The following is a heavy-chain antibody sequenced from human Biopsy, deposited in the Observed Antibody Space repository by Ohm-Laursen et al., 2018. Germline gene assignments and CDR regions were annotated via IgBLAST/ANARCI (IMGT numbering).Heavy chain of an antibody. J-gene: IGHJ5*02. CDR2: VYNGGIT. D-gene: IGHD3-3*01. CDR3: ARTPRDSFWSGSYKRGLWFDP. CDR1: GGSIISYY. Sequence: SQTLSLTCSVSGGSIISYYWTWIRKPPGKGLEWIGHVYNGGITNYNPSLKSRVTISKDTSKNQFSLQVNSVTAADTAVYYCARTPRDSFWSGSYKRGLWFDPWGQGTLVIVSS. V-gene: IGHV4-59*01.